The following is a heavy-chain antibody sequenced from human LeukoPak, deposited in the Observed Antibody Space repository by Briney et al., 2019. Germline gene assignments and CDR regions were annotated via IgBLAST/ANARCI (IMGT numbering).Heavy chain of an antibody. D-gene: IGHD1-26*01. CDR1: GGSTTSYH. CDR2: IYTSGTT. Sequence: SETLSLTCTFSGGSTTSYHLTWIRQPAGKGLEWIGRIYTSGTTDYNPPLKSRVAMSLDTSRNQFSLRLSSVTAADTALYYCAREEYTGTYVIGVWGQGTLVTVSS. V-gene: IGHV4-4*07. CDR3: AREEYTGTYVIGV. J-gene: IGHJ4*02.